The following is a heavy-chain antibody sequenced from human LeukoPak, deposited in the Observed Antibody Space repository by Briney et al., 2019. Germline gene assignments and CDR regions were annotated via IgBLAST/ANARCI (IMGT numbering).Heavy chain of an antibody. J-gene: IGHJ6*02. Sequence: SQTLSLTCTVSGGSISSGDYHWSWIRQPPGKGLEWIGYIYYSGSTYYNPSLKSRVTISVDTSKNQFSLKLSSVTAADTAVYYCARGLYYDFWSGSHYGMDVWGQGTTVTVSS. CDR2: IYYSGST. V-gene: IGHV4-30-4*01. D-gene: IGHD3-3*01. CDR3: ARGLYYDFWSGSHYGMDV. CDR1: GGSISSGDYH.